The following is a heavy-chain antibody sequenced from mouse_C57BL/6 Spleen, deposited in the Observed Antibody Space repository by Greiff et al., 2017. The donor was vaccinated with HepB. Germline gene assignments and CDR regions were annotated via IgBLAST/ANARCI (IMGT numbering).Heavy chain of an antibody. J-gene: IGHJ1*03. CDR3: ARENITTVVPSYWYFDV. Sequence: VQLKESGPVLVKPGASVKMSCKASGYTFTDYYMNWVKQSHGKSLEWIGVINPYNGGTSYNQKFKGKATLTVDKSSSTAYMELNSLTSEDSAVYYCARENITTVVPSYWYFDVGGTGTTVTVSS. CDR1: GYTFTDYY. CDR2: INPYNGGT. V-gene: IGHV1-19*01. D-gene: IGHD1-1*01.